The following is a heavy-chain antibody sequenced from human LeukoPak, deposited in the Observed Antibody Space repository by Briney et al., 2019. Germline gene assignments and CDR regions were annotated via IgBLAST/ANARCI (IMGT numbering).Heavy chain of an antibody. V-gene: IGHV3-48*03. J-gene: IGHJ4*02. Sequence: GGSLRLSCAASGFTFSSYEMNWVRQAPGEGLEWVSYISSSGSTIYYADSVKGRFTISRDNAKNSLYLQMNSLRAEDTAVYYCARVGDYGVLYWGQGTLVTVSS. D-gene: IGHD4-17*01. CDR1: GFTFSSYE. CDR2: ISSSGSTI. CDR3: ARVGDYGVLY.